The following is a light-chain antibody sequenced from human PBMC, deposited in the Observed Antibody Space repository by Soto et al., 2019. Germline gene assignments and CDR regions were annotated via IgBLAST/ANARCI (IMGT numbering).Light chain of an antibody. Sequence: EIVLTQSPGTLSLSPGERATLSCRASQSVSSTYLAWYQQKPGQAPRLLIYGASSRATGIPDRFGGSGSGTHFTLTISRLEPEDFAVYYCQRYDISPFPFGQGTKLEIK. CDR2: GAS. CDR3: QRYDISPFP. J-gene: IGKJ2*01. V-gene: IGKV3-20*01. CDR1: QSVSSTY.